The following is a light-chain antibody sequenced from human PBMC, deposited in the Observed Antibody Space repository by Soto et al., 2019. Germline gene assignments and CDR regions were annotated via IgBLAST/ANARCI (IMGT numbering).Light chain of an antibody. J-gene: IGKJ1*01. CDR3: QQANIFPIT. Sequence: DLQMSQSPSSVSASVGDRVTITCRASQDISSWLAWYQQKPEKPPKLLIYAASSLQRGVPSRFSGSGSGTDFTLTISSLQPEDFATYYCQQANIFPITFGQGTKVDIK. V-gene: IGKV1-12*01. CDR2: AAS. CDR1: QDISSW.